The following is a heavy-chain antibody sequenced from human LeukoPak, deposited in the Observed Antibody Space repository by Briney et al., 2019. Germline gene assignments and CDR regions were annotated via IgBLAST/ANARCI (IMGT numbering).Heavy chain of an antibody. CDR2: INPNSGGT. Sequence: ASVKVSCKASGYTFTDYYMHWVRQAPGQGLEWMGRINPNSGGTNCAQKFQGRVTMTRDTSISIGYMELSRLESDDTATYYCTADKKLGDFDYWGQGTLVTVSS. J-gene: IGHJ4*02. V-gene: IGHV1-2*06. CDR3: TADKKLGDFDY. D-gene: IGHD7-27*01. CDR1: GYTFTDYY.